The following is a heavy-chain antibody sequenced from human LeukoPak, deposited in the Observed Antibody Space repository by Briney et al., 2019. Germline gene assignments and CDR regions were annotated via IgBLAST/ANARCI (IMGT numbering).Heavy chain of an antibody. CDR1: GYTLTELS. Sequence: SVKVSCKVSGYTLTELSMHWVRQAPGKGLEWMGGIIPIFGTANYAQKFQGRVTITADESTSTAYMELSSLRSEDTAVYYCARGTVRAADYYYGMDVWGQGTTVTVSS. CDR3: ARGTVRAADYYYGMDV. J-gene: IGHJ6*02. D-gene: IGHD3-10*01. CDR2: IIPIFGTA. V-gene: IGHV1-69*13.